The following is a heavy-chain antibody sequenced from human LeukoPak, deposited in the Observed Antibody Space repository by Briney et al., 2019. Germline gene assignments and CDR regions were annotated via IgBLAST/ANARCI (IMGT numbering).Heavy chain of an antibody. CDR1: GFTFSSYW. D-gene: IGHD2-2*02. Sequence: GGSLRLSCAASGFTFSSYWMHWVRQAPGKGLVWVSRINSDGSSTSYADSVKGRLTISRDNAKNTLYLQMNSLRAEDTAVYYCARGSPVVPAAIGVTWGQGTLVTVSS. J-gene: IGHJ5*02. V-gene: IGHV3-74*01. CDR2: INSDGSST. CDR3: ARGSPVVPAAIGVT.